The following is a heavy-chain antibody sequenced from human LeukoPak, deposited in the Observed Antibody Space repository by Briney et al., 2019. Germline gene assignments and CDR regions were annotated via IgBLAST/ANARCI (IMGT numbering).Heavy chain of an antibody. CDR2: ITASDGRA. J-gene: IGHJ4*02. Sequence: QPGGSLRLSCAASGFAFSSYATSWVRQAPGKGLEWVSGITASDGRAFYTDSVKGRFTISKDNSKNTLDLQMIGLRADDTAVYFCAKESAVAGIPYFDYWGQGALVTVSS. D-gene: IGHD6-19*01. V-gene: IGHV3-23*01. CDR3: AKESAVAGIPYFDY. CDR1: GFAFSSYA.